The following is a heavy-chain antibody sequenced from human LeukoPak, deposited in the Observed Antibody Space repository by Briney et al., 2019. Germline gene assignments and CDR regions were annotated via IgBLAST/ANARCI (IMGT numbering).Heavy chain of an antibody. V-gene: IGHV4-34*01. Sequence: PSQTLSLTYAVYGGSFSGYYWSWIRQPPGKGLEWIGEINHSGSTNYNPSLKSRVTISVDTSKNQFSLKLSSVTAADTAMYYCARDYDSSGYYFGDWGQGTLVTVSS. D-gene: IGHD3-22*01. J-gene: IGHJ4*02. CDR3: ARDYDSSGYYFGD. CDR1: GGSFSGYY. CDR2: INHSGST.